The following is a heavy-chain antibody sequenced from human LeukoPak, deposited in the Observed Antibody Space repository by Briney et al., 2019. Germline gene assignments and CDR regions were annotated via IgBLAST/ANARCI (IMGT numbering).Heavy chain of an antibody. Sequence: PSETLSLTCTVSGGSISSGNYYWGWIRQPPGKGLEWIGHIYYGGNTYYSPSLKSRVTISVDTSKNQFSINLSSVTAADTAVYYCARVSGSYGYYYYYMDVWGKGTTVTVSS. CDR2: IYYGGNT. CDR1: GGSISSGNYY. V-gene: IGHV4-39*07. J-gene: IGHJ6*03. D-gene: IGHD1-26*01. CDR3: ARVSGSYGYYYYYMDV.